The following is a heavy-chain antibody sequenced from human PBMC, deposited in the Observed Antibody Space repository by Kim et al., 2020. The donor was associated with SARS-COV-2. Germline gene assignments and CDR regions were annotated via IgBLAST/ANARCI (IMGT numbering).Heavy chain of an antibody. CDR3: ARTQITIFGVVTFGAFDI. CDR1: GYTFTSYG. D-gene: IGHD3-3*01. J-gene: IGHJ3*02. V-gene: IGHV1-18*01. Sequence: ASVKVSCKASGYTFTSYGISWVRQAPGQGLEWMGWISAYNGNTNYAQKLQGRVTMTTDTSTSTAYMELRSLRSDDTAVYYCARTQITIFGVVTFGAFDIWGQGTMVTVSS. CDR2: ISAYNGNT.